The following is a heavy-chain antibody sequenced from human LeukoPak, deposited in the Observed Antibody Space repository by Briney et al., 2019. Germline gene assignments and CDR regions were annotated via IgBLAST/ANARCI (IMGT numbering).Heavy chain of an antibody. CDR3: ARDRSDSSGYVDY. V-gene: IGHV3-66*01. D-gene: IGHD3-22*01. J-gene: IGHJ4*02. CDR2: IYSGGST. CDR1: GFTFSSYS. Sequence: PGGSLRLSCAASGFTFSSYSMSWVRQAPGKGLEWVSVIYSGGSTYYADSVKGRFTISRDNSKNTLYLQMNSLRAEDTAVYYCARDRSDSSGYVDYWGQGTLVTVSS.